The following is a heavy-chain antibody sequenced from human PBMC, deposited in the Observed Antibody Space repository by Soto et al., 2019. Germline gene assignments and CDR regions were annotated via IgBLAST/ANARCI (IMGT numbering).Heavy chain of an antibody. CDR1: GFPFSSYS. CDR2: ISSSSSYI. D-gene: IGHD6-13*01. J-gene: IGHJ4*02. Sequence: PGGSLSLSCAASGFPFSSYSMNWVRQAPGKGLEWVSSISSSSSYIYYADSVKGRFTIFRDNAKNSLYLQMNSLRAEDTAVYYCASALWQQLYGYWGQGTLVTVSS. CDR3: ASALWQQLYGY. V-gene: IGHV3-21*01.